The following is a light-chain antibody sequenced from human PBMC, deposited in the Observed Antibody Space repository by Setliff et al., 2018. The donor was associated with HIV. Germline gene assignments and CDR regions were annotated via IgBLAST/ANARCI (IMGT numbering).Light chain of an antibody. CDR2: EVT. Sequence: SALTQPASVSGSPGQSISISCTGTSSDVGGYNHVSWYQQEPDRAPKLMIYEVTNRPSGVSNRFSGSKSGNTASLAISGLQAEGEADYYCSASRPSATLVVFGTGTKVTVL. CDR1: SSDVGGYNH. CDR3: SASRPSATLVV. J-gene: IGLJ1*01. V-gene: IGLV2-14*01.